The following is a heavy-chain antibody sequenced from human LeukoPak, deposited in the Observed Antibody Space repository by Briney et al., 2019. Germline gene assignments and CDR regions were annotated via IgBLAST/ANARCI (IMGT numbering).Heavy chain of an antibody. D-gene: IGHD3-10*01. CDR3: ARGRGLPGPLDY. Sequence: GGSLRLSCAASGFTFSSYSMNWVRQAPGEGLEWVSSISSSSSHIYYADSVKGRFTISRDNAKNSLYLQMNSLRAEDTAVYYCARGRGLPGPLDYWGQGTLVTVSS. J-gene: IGHJ4*02. V-gene: IGHV3-21*01. CDR2: ISSSSSHI. CDR1: GFTFSSYS.